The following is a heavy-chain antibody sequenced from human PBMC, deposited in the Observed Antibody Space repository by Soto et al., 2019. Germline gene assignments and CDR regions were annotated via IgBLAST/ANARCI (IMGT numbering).Heavy chain of an antibody. V-gene: IGHV1-58*01. Sequence: SVKVSCKASGFTFTSPAVQWVRQARGQRLEWIGWIVVGSGNTNYAQKFQERVTITRDMSTSTAYMELSSLRSEDTAVYYCAAARVGARGSDPWGQGTLVTVSS. J-gene: IGHJ5*02. CDR2: IVVGSGNT. CDR1: GFTFTSPA. CDR3: AAARVGARGSDP. D-gene: IGHD1-26*01.